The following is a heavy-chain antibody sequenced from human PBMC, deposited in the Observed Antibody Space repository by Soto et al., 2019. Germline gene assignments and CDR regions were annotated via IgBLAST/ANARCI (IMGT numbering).Heavy chain of an antibody. CDR3: AKDLSYCSGGSCYPYYFDY. CDR1: SCR. J-gene: IGHJ4*02. Sequence: SCRRIFIQKPPGKGLERIGYIYYSGSTNYNPSLKSRVTITVDTSKKQFSLRLSSVTAADTAVYYCAKDLSYCSGGSCYPYYFDYWGQGTLVTVSS. D-gene: IGHD2-15*01. CDR2: IYYSGST. V-gene: IGHV4-59*01.